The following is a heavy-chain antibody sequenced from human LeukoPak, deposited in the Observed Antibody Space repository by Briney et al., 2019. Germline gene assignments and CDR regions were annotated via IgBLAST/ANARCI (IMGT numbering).Heavy chain of an antibody. D-gene: IGHD3-10*01. CDR2: ISGSGGST. J-gene: IGHJ4*02. Sequence: GGSLRLSCAASGFTFSSYAMSWVRQAPGKGLEWVSAISGSGGSTYYADSVKGRFTISRDNSKNTLYLQMNSLRAEDTAVYYCARVPPIGSYGEYYFDYWGQGTLVTVSS. CDR3: ARVPPIGSYGEYYFDY. CDR1: GFTFSSYA. V-gene: IGHV3-23*01.